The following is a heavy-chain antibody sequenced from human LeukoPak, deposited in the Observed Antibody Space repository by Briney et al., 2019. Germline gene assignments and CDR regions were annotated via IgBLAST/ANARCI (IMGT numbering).Heavy chain of an antibody. V-gene: IGHV4-59*01. CDR3: VKHGWELMASYFDH. D-gene: IGHD1-26*01. CDR1: TDSTNTYY. Sequence: IPSETLSLTCSVSTDSTNTYYWTWIRQSPGKGLEWIGHIYHSGTTDYNPSFKSRVTISIDMPKNEFSLKLISVIVAHTAMFYCVKHGWELMASYFDHWGQGAFVIVSS. J-gene: IGHJ4*02. CDR2: IYHSGTT.